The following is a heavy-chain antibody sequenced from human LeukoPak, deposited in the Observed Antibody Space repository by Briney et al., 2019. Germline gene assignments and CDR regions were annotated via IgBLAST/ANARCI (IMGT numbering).Heavy chain of an antibody. CDR3: ARFAVHRRLAVAGQFGLDY. J-gene: IGHJ4*02. CDR1: GYIFTSYY. Sequence: GASVKVSCKASGYIFTSYYIHWVRQAPGRGLEWMGIINPSGGNTNYAQKFQGRVTMTRDTSTSTVYMELSSLRSGDTAVYYCARFAVHRRLAVAGQFGLDYWGQGTLVTVSS. D-gene: IGHD6-19*01. CDR2: INPSGGNT. V-gene: IGHV1-46*01.